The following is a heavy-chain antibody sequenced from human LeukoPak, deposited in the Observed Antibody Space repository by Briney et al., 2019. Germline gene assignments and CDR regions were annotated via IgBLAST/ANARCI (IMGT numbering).Heavy chain of an antibody. Sequence: GGTLRLSCAASGFTFSSYAMSWDRQAPGKGLEWVSALSGSGGTTYYADSVKGRFTISRDNSKNTLYLQMNSLRAEDTAVFYCAKDKYGDYSPGYFQHWGQGTLVTVSS. CDR2: LSGSGGTT. V-gene: IGHV3-23*01. J-gene: IGHJ1*01. CDR1: GFTFSSYA. CDR3: AKDKYGDYSPGYFQH. D-gene: IGHD4-17*01.